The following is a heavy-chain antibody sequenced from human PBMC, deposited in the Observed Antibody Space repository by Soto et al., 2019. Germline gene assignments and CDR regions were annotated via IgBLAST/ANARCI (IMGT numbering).Heavy chain of an antibody. Sequence: PSETLSLTCAVYGGPFSGYYWSWIRQPPGKGLEWIGEINHSGSTNYNPSLKSRVTISVDTSKNQFSLKLSSVTAADTAVYYCARDLGDTASRSFDYWGQGTLVTVSS. V-gene: IGHV4-34*01. CDR3: ARDLGDTASRSFDY. D-gene: IGHD5-18*01. J-gene: IGHJ4*02. CDR2: INHSGST. CDR1: GGPFSGYY.